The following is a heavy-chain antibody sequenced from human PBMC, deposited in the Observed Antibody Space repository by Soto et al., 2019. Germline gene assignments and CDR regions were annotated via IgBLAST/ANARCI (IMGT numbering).Heavy chain of an antibody. D-gene: IGHD3-10*01. V-gene: IGHV1-2*04. CDR3: ARDPSVTMVRGSNYLDY. CDR2: INPNSGGT. J-gene: IGHJ4*02. CDR1: GYTFTGYY. Sequence: ASVKVSCKASGYTFTGYYMHWVRQAPGQGLEWMGWINPNSGGTNYAQKFQGWVTMTRDTSISTAYMELSRLRSDDTAVYYCARDPSVTMVRGSNYLDYWDQGTLVTVSS.